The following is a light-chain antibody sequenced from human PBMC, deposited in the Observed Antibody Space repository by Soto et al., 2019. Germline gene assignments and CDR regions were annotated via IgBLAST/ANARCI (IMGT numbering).Light chain of an antibody. CDR1: SSNIGAGYD. CDR2: GSS. CDR3: QSFDRSLTWV. J-gene: IGLJ3*02. V-gene: IGLV1-40*01. Sequence: QSVLTQPPSVSGAPGQRVTISCTGSSSNIGAGYDVHWYQQLPGTAPKLLMYGSSNRPSGVPDRFSGSKSRTSASLAITGLQAEDVADYYCQSFDRSLTWVFGGGTKLTVL.